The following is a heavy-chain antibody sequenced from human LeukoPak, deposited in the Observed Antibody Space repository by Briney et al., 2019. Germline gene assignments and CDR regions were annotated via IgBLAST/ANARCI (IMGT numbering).Heavy chain of an antibody. Sequence: GASVKVSCKASGYTFTSYDINWVRQATGQGLEWMGWMNPNSGNTGYAQKFQGRVTMTRNTSISTAYMELSSLRSDGTAVYYCARGRFDCRTFSCYLFDRWGQGTPVTVSS. V-gene: IGHV1-8*01. CDR2: MNPNSGNT. J-gene: IGHJ4*02. CDR1: GYTFTSYD. D-gene: IGHD2-2*01. CDR3: ARGRFDCRTFSCYLFDR.